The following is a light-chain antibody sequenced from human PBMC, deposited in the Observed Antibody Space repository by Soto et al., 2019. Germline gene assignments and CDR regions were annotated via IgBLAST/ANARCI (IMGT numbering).Light chain of an antibody. CDR3: SSYTSSSTYV. V-gene: IGLV2-14*01. J-gene: IGLJ1*01. CDR2: EVS. CDR1: SSDVGTYTY. Sequence: QSALTQPASVSGSPGQSVTISCTGTSSDVGTYTYVSWNQQHPGKAPKLMIYEVSNRPSGVSNRFSGSKSGNTASLTISALQAEDEADSYCSSYTSSSTYVFGTGTKVTVL.